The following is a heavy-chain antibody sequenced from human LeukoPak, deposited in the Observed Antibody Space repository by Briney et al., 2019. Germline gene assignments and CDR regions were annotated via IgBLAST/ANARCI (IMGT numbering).Heavy chain of an antibody. CDR3: ARPPAAGLYYYYGMDV. CDR2: INHSGST. V-gene: IGHV4-34*01. CDR1: GGSFSGYY. D-gene: IGHD6-13*01. J-gene: IGHJ6*02. Sequence: SETLSLTCAVYGGSFSGYYWSWIRQPPGKGLEWIGEINHSGSTNYNPSLKSRVTISVDMSKNQFSLKLSSVTAADTAVYYCARPPAAGLYYYYGMDVWGQGTTVTVSS.